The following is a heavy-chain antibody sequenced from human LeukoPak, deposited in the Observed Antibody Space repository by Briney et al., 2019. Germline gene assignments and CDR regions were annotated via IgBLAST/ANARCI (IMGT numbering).Heavy chain of an antibody. J-gene: IGHJ3*02. CDR3: ILGISVGAFDI. V-gene: IGHV3-73*01. CDR2: IRSKANSYAT. Sequence: GGSLRLSCAASGFTFSGSAMHWVRQASGKGLEWVGRIRSKANSYATAYAASVKGRFTISRDDSKNTAYLQMNSLKTEDTAVYYCILGISVGAFDIWGQGTMVTVSS. D-gene: IGHD7-27*01. CDR1: GFTFSGSA.